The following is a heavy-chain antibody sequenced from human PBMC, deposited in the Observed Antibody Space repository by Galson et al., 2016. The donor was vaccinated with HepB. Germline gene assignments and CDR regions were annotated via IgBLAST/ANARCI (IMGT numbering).Heavy chain of an antibody. V-gene: IGHV1-69*01. CDR1: GGTFSNYA. D-gene: IGHD4-17*01. Sequence: SCKASGGTFSNYAIGWVRQAPGQGLEWMGGIIPIFGTANYAQKFQGRVTITADESTSTAYMELSSLRSEDTAVYYCAQPRTTVTTLYYYYGMDVWGQGTTVTVSS. CDR2: IIPIFGTA. J-gene: IGHJ6*02. CDR3: AQPRTTVTTLYYYYGMDV.